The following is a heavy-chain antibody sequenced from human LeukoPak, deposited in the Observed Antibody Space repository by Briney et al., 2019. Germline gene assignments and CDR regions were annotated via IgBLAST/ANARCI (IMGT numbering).Heavy chain of an antibody. CDR1: GYSINTGYS. CDR2: VHYRGST. J-gene: IGHJ6*03. D-gene: IGHD3-10*01. Sequence: SETLSLTCAVSGYSINTGYSWGWIRQPPGKGLEWIGRVHYRGSTYYNPSLKSRVTISLDTSKNQFYLNLNSVTAADTAVYFCARVARVARDLDYYYYYMDVWGQGTTVTVSS. V-gene: IGHV4-38-2*01. CDR3: ARVARVARDLDYYYYYMDV.